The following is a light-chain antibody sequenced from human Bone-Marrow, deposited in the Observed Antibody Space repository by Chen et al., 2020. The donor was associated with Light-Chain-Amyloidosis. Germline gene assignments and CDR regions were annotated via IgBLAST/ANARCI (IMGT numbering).Light chain of an antibody. V-gene: IGLV1-40*01. J-gene: IGLJ2*01. CDR3: QSYDSSLRGLI. Sequence: QSVLTQPLSVSGAPPQRVTLSCTGRGSNIGPSYDVHWYQQLPGSAARLLIYDNNNRPSRVPDRFSGSRSGTSASLAITGHPAEDEADYYRQSYDSSLRGLIFGGGTKLTVL. CDR1: GSNIGPSYD. CDR2: DNN.